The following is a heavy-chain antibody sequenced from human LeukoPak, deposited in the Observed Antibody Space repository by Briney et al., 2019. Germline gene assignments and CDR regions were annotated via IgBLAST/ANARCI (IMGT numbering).Heavy chain of an antibody. J-gene: IGHJ4*02. V-gene: IGHV4-59*08. D-gene: IGHD3-22*01. CDR2: IYYSGST. CDR1: GGSISSYY. Sequence: SETLSLTCTVSGGSISSYYWSWIRQPPGKGLEWIGYIYYSGSTNYNPSLKSRVTISVDTSKNQFSLKLSSVTAADTAVYYCASLGYDSSGYYYVDYWGQGTLVTVSS. CDR3: ASLGYDSSGYYYVDY.